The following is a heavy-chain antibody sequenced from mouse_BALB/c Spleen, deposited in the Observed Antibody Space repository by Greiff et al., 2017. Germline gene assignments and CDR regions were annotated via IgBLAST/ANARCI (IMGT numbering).Heavy chain of an antibody. CDR1: GFTFSSFG. CDR2: ISSGSSTI. V-gene: IGHV5-17*02. J-gene: IGHJ1*01. CDR3: ARCYGSSYGPYFDV. Sequence: EVMLVESGGGLVQPGGSRKLSCAASGFTFSSFGMHWVRQAPEKGLEWVAYISSGSSTIYYADTVKGRFTISRDNPKNTLFLQMTSLRSEDTAMYYCARCYGSSYGPYFDVWGAGTTVTVSS. D-gene: IGHD1-1*01.